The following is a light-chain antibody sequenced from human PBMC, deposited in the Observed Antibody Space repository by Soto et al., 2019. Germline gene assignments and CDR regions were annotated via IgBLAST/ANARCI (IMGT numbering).Light chain of an antibody. CDR1: QGVSRW. CDR3: QQANSVPWT. CDR2: AAS. Sequence: DIPMTQSPLSVSASVGDRVTITCRASQGVSRWLAWYQQKPGKAPKLLIYAASSLQSGVPARFSGSGSGTDFTLTISSLQPEDFAIYYCQQANSVPWTFGQGTKVEIK. V-gene: IGKV1-12*01. J-gene: IGKJ1*01.